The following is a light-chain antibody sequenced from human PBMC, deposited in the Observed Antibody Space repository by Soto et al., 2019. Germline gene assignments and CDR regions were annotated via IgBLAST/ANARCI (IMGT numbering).Light chain of an antibody. V-gene: IGLV2-23*01. CDR3: CSYAGSSTLV. J-gene: IGLJ2*01. Sequence: QSVLTQPASVSGSPGQSITISCTGTSSDVGNYNLVSWYQHHPGKAPKLMIYEGSKRPSGVSNRFSGSQSGNTASLTISGLQAEDEAHYYCCSYAGSSTLVFGGGTKLTVL. CDR2: EGS. CDR1: SSDVGNYNL.